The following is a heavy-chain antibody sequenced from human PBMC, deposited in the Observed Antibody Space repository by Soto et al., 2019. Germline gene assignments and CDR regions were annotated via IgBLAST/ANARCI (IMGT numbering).Heavy chain of an antibody. CDR1: GFSFSGYF. CDR2: INPSGDSR. J-gene: IGHJ5*02. V-gene: IGHV1-46*01. Sequence: GAPVEGSLKASGFSFSGYFFPRGRQGPGKGAEWMGIINPSGDSRNYAQKFQGRVTITRDTSTSTVYMDMSNLRYEDTAVYYCARDNSQNYVTPSASSWFHPWGQGTPVTVSS. D-gene: IGHD1-7*01. CDR3: ARDNSQNYVTPSASSWFHP.